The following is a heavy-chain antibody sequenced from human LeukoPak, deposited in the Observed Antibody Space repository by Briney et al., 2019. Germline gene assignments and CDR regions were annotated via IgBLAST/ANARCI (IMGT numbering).Heavy chain of an antibody. J-gene: IGHJ4*02. V-gene: IGHV3-23*01. CDR2: ISGSGGST. CDR3: AKDRTEGSSSYLDY. CDR1: GFTFSSYA. D-gene: IGHD6-13*01. Sequence: GGSLRLSCAASGFTFSSYAMSWVRQAPGKGLEWVSAISGSGGSTYYADSVKGRFTISRDNSKNTLYLQMNSLRAEDTVVYYCAKDRTEGSSSYLDYWGQGTLVTVSS.